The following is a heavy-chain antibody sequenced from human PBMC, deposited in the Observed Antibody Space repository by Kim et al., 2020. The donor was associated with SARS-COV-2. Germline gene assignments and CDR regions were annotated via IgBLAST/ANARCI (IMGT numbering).Heavy chain of an antibody. V-gene: IGHV1-18*04. J-gene: IGHJ2*01. CDR1: GYTFTSYG. D-gene: IGHD3-3*01. CDR3: ARVGGVLRFLEWVPRYFDL. Sequence: ASVKVSCKASGYTFTSYGISWVRQAPGQGLEWMGWISAYNGNTNYAQKLQGRVTMTTDTSTSTAYMELRSLRSDDTAVYYCARVGGVLRFLEWVPRYFDLWGRGTLVTVSS. CDR2: ISAYNGNT.